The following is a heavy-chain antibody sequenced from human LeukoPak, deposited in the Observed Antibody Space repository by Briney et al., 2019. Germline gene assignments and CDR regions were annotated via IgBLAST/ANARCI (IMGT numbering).Heavy chain of an antibody. CDR1: GYTFTSSD. D-gene: IGHD6-19*01. V-gene: IGHV1-69*13. Sequence: SVKVSCKASGYTFTSSDISWVRQAPGQGLEWMGGIIPIFGTANYAQKFQGRVTITADESTSTAYMELSSLRSEDTAVYYCARDPYDAVAGAPDNDYWGQGTLVTVSS. CDR3: ARDPYDAVAGAPDNDY. CDR2: IIPIFGTA. J-gene: IGHJ4*02.